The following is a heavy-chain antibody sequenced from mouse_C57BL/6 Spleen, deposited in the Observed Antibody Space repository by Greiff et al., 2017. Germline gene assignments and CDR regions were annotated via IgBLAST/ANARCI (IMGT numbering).Heavy chain of an antibody. Sequence: QVQLKESGAELMKPGASVTLSCKATGYTFTGYWIEWVNQRPGHGLEWIGELLPGSGSSNYNEKFTDKATFTADTSSITAYMQLSSLTTEDSTIYYWERREVYYGGAMDYWGQGTSVTVSS. CDR1: GYTFTGYW. CDR2: LLPGSGSS. CDR3: ERREVYYGGAMDY. D-gene: IGHD2-1*01. J-gene: IGHJ4*01. V-gene: IGHV1-9*01.